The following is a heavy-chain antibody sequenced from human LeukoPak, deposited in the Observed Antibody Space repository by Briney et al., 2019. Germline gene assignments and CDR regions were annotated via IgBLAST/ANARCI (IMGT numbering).Heavy chain of an antibody. CDR1: GFTVSTNY. CDR3: VRMGSNYDGMDV. J-gene: IGHJ6*02. D-gene: IGHD3-16*01. Sequence: GGSLRLSCAASGFTVSTNYMSWVRQTPGKGLEWVSVIYSSGAKYYADPVQGRFTVSRDSSKNSLYVQMHSLRDDDTAVYYCVRMGSNYDGMDVWGQGTTVTVAS. V-gene: IGHV3-53*01. CDR2: IYSSGAK.